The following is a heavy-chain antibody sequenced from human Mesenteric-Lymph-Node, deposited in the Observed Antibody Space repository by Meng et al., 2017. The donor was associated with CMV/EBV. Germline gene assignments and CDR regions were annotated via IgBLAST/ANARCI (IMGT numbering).Heavy chain of an antibody. J-gene: IGHJ5*02. D-gene: IGHD6-13*01. CDR2: INHSGSI. Sequence: SETLSLTCAVYGGSFTDYYWSWIRQPPGKGLEWIGEINHSGSINYNPSFKSRVIISVDTSKNQFSLKLSSVTAADTAVYYCALLLIATAGTGWFDPWGQGTLVTVSS. CDR3: ALLLIATAGTGWFDP. CDR1: GGSFTDYY. V-gene: IGHV4-34*01.